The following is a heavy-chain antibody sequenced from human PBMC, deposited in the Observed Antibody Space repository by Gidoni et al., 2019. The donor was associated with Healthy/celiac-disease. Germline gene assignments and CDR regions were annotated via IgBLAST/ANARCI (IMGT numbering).Heavy chain of an antibody. V-gene: IGHV3-21*01. CDR3: ARDLHLPKIFGVVRPLDV. CDR1: GFTFCSYS. D-gene: IGHD3-3*01. J-gene: IGHJ6*04. Sequence: EVQLVASGGGLFKPGGSRRLSCAAPGFTFCSYSTNWDRKAPGKGLEWVSSISSSSSYIYYADSVKGRFTISRDNAKNSLYLQMNSLRAEDTAVYYCARDLHLPKIFGVVRPLDVWGKGTTVTVSS. CDR2: ISSSSSYI.